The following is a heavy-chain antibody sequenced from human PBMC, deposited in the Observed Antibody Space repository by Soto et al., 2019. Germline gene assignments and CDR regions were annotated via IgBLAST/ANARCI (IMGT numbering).Heavy chain of an antibody. J-gene: IGHJ4*02. V-gene: IGHV3-64D*06. CDR1: GFIFSEST. D-gene: IGHD2-15*01. Sequence: GSLRLSCSASGFIFSESTIYWVRQVPGKGLEAISAVSTSGRSTYYADSVKDRFTISRDNSKNTLFLQMGSLRPEDTAIYYCVKQEHGLDGVAFDYWGQGTQFTVSS. CDR3: VKQEHGLDGVAFDY. CDR2: VSTSGRST.